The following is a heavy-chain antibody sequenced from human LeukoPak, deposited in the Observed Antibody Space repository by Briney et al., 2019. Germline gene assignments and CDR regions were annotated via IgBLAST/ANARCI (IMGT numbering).Heavy chain of an antibody. V-gene: IGHV1-69*13. J-gene: IGHJ4*02. CDR1: GGTFSSYA. CDR2: IIPIFGTA. Sequence: ASVKVSCKASGGTFSSYAISWVRQAPGQGLEWMGGIIPIFGTANYAQKFQGRVTITADESTSTAYMELSSLRSEDTAVYYCARDLEGPRESSYGPLYYWGQGTLVTVSS. CDR3: ARDLEGPRESSYGPLYY. D-gene: IGHD5-18*01.